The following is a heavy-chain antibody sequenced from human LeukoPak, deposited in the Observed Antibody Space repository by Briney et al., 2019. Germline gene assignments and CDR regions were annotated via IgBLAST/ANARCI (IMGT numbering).Heavy chain of an antibody. Sequence: QPGRSLRLSCAASGFTFSSYGMHWVRQAPGKGLEWVAVIWYDGSNKYYADSVKGRFTISRDNSKNTLYLQMNSLRAEDTAVYYCARDYCSSTSCHYHYYYYYMDVWGKGTTVTVSS. V-gene: IGHV3-33*01. D-gene: IGHD2-2*01. CDR3: ARDYCSSTSCHYHYYYYYMDV. CDR2: IWYDGSNK. J-gene: IGHJ6*03. CDR1: GFTFSSYG.